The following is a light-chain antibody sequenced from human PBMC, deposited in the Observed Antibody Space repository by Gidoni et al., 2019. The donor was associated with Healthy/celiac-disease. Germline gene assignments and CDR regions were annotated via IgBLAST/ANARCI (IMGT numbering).Light chain of an antibody. CDR1: SSHVGGDKY. J-gene: IGLJ2*01. CDR3: SSYTSSSTVV. V-gene: IGLV2-14*01. CDR2: EVS. Sequence: QSALTQPASVSGSPGQAITISCTGTSSHVGGDKYVYWYQQHPGKAPKLMTHEVSNRPSGVSNRFSGSKSGNTASLTISGLQAEDEADYYCSSYTSSSTVVFGGGTKLTVL.